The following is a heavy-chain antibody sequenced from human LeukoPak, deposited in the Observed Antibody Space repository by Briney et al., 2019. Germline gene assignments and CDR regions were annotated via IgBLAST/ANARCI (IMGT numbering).Heavy chain of an antibody. CDR3: ARGPFAARPPNYYLAA. Sequence: PSETLSLTCAVYGGSLSGYYWSWIRQPPGKGLEWIGEINHSGSTNDNPSLKSRVTISVDTSNSQFSLKLKSVIAADTAVYSCARGPFAARPPNYYLAAWGKGATVTVSS. D-gene: IGHD6-6*01. J-gene: IGHJ6*03. CDR1: GGSLSGYY. V-gene: IGHV4-34*01. CDR2: INHSGST.